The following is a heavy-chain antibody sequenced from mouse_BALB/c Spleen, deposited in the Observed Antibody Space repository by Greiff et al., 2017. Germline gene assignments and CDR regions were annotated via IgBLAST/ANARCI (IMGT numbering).Heavy chain of an antibody. Sequence: QVQLQQSGAELVRPGTSVKVSCKASGYAFTNYLIEWVKQRPGQGLEWIGVINPGSGGTNYNEKFKGKATLTADKSSSTAYMQLSSLTSDDSAVYFGARRYRYDNYAMDYWGQGTSVTVSS. V-gene: IGHV1-54*01. CDR2: INPGSGGT. CDR3: ARRYRYDNYAMDY. CDR1: GYAFTNYL. J-gene: IGHJ4*01. D-gene: IGHD2-14*01.